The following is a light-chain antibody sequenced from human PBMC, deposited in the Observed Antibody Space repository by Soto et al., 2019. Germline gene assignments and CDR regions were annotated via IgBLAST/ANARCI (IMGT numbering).Light chain of an antibody. CDR2: EVD. CDR3: SSCTSGNTVV. J-gene: IGLJ2*01. V-gene: IGLV2-14*01. CDR1: ISDVGGYNY. Sequence: QSALTQPASVSGSPGQSITISCTGTISDVGGYNYVSWYQQHPGKAPKLMIYEVDSRPSGVSNRFSGSKSGNTASLTISGRQAEDEADYYCSSCTSGNTVVFGGGTKLTVL.